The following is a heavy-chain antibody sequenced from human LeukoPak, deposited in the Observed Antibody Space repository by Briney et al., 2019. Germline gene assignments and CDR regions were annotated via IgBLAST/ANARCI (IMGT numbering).Heavy chain of an antibody. J-gene: IGHJ4*02. Sequence: GGSLRLSCVASGITFSTYAMSWVCQSPGKGLEWVANIKQDGSEKYYVDSVKGRFTISRDNAKNSLYLQMNSLRAEDTAVYYCARSDIVATIFDYWGQGTLVTVSS. D-gene: IGHD5-12*01. CDR3: ARSDIVATIFDY. CDR2: IKQDGSEK. CDR1: GITFSTYA. V-gene: IGHV3-7*01.